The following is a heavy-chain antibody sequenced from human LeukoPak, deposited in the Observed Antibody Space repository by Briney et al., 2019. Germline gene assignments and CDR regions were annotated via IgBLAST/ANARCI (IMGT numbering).Heavy chain of an antibody. V-gene: IGHV4-30-4*01. CDR1: GGSISSGDYY. CDR2: IYYSGST. Sequence: SETLSLTCTVSGGSISSGDYYWSWIRQPPGKGLEWIGYIYYSGSTYYNPSLKSRVTISVDTSKNQFSLKLSSVTAADTAVYYCARRAPSLLWFGELFGYYGMDVWGQGTTVTVSS. J-gene: IGHJ6*02. D-gene: IGHD3-10*01. CDR3: ARRAPSLLWFGELFGYYGMDV.